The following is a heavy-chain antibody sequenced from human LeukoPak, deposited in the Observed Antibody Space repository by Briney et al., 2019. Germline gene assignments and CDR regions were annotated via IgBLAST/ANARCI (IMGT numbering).Heavy chain of an antibody. J-gene: IGHJ4*02. D-gene: IGHD2/OR15-2a*01. CDR3: ARDVSNRFDY. CDR1: GYTFTTYY. CDR2: INPNNGGT. V-gene: IGHV1-2*02. Sequence: ASVKVSCKASGYTFTTYYMHWVRQAPGQGLEWMGWINPNNGGTNYAQKFQGRVTMTRDTSISTVYVELSWLRSDDTAVYYCARDVSNRFDYWGQGTLVTVSS.